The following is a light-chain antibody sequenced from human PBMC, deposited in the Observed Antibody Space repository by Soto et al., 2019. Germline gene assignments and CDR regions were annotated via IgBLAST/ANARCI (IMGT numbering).Light chain of an antibody. Sequence: DIQMTQSPSSVSASVGDRVTITCRSSEDISTWLAWYQQKPGKAPKLLIYAASSLQSGVPSRFSGSGSRTDFTLTISSLQPEDFATYYCQHADSFPLNTFGQGTRLDIK. CDR2: AAS. CDR3: QHADSFPLNT. V-gene: IGKV1-12*01. CDR1: EDISTW. J-gene: IGKJ5*01.